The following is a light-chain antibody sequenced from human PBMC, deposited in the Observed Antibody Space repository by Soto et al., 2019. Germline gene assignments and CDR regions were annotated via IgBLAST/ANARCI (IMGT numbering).Light chain of an antibody. V-gene: IGLV1-40*01. CDR3: QSYDSSESGYV. J-gene: IGLJ1*01. CDR1: SSNIGAGYD. Sequence: QSVLTQPPSVSGAPGQRVTISCTGSSSNIGAGYDVHWYQQLPGTAPKLLIFININRPSGVPDRFSGSKSGTSASLAITGLRAEDEADYYCQSYDSSESGYVFGTGTMLTVL. CDR2: INI.